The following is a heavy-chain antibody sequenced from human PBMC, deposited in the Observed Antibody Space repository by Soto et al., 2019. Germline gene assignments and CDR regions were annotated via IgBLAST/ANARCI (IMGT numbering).Heavy chain of an antibody. CDR1: GDPITSYF. CDR3: ASSFSGFTCGSSQFYFDY. J-gene: IGHJ4*02. D-gene: IGHD1-26*01. V-gene: IGHV4-4*07. Sequence: SETLSLTCTVSGDPITSYFWTWLRQPAGKGLEWIGHVFPGGPTSHNSSLKSRVSMSVDTSKNQFSLTLTSVTAADTAVYYCASSFSGFTCGSSQFYFDYWGQGTLVTVSS. CDR2: VFPGGPT.